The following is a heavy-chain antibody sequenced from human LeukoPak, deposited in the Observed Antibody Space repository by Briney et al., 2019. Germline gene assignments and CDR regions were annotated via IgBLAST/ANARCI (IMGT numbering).Heavy chain of an antibody. CDR2: IIPIFGTA. D-gene: IGHD3-22*01. V-gene: IGHV1-69*13. J-gene: IGHJ4*02. CDR1: GGTFSSYA. Sequence: SVKVSCKASGGTFSSYAISWVRQAPGQGLEWMGGIIPIFGTANYAQKFQGRVTITADESTSTAYMELSSLRSEDTAVYYCARDAHSVDSSGYYAHYWGQGTLFTVSS. CDR3: ARDAHSVDSSGYYAHY.